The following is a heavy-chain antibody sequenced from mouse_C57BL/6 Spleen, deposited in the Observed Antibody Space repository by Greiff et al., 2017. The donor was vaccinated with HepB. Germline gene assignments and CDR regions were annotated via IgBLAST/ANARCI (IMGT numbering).Heavy chain of an antibody. V-gene: IGHV5-9*01. D-gene: IGHD2-1*01. CDR1: GFTFSSYT. CDR3: ARHIYYGNYWYFDV. CDR2: ISGGGGNT. Sequence: EVKVEESGGGLVKPGGSLKLSCAASGFTFSSYTMSWVRQTPEKRLEWVATISGGGGNTYYPDSVKGRFTISRDNAKNTLYLQMSSLRSEDTALYYCARHIYYGNYWYFDVWGTGTTVTVSS. J-gene: IGHJ1*03.